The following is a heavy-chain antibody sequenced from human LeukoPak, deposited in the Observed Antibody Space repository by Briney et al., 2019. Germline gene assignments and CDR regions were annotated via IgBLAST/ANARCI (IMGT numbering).Heavy chain of an antibody. CDR2: IYYSGST. Sequence: GSLRLSCAASGFIFSSYAMSWIRQPPGKGLEWIGYIYYSGSTNYNPSLRSRVTISVDTSKNQFSLKLSSVTAADTAVYYCAREGSDYGDYRYNWFDPWGQGTLVTVSS. CDR3: AREGSDYGDYRYNWFDP. CDR1: GFIFSSYA. J-gene: IGHJ5*02. V-gene: IGHV4-59*01. D-gene: IGHD4-17*01.